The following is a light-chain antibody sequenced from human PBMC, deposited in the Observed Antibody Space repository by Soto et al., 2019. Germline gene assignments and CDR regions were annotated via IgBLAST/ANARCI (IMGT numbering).Light chain of an antibody. CDR2: GAY. J-gene: IGKJ1*01. V-gene: IGKV3-20*01. Sequence: EIVLTQSPGTLSLSPGERATISCRASQSVSSSYLAWYQQKPGQAPRLLIYGAYSRATGIPDRFSGSGSGTDFTLTNSRLEPEDFAVYYCQQYGSSPQFGQGTKVEIK. CDR1: QSVSSSY. CDR3: QQYGSSPQ.